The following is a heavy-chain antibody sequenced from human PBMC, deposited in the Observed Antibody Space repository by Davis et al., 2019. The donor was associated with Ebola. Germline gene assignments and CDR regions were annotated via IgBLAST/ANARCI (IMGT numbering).Heavy chain of an antibody. J-gene: IGHJ4*02. Sequence: SETLSLTCTVSGGSISSYYWSWIRQPPGKGLEWIGYIYYSGSTNYNPSLKSRVTISVDKSKNQFSLKLGSVTAADTAVYYCARDGRYYYDSSGYYTITYFDYWGQGTLVTVSS. CDR2: IYYSGST. V-gene: IGHV4-59*12. D-gene: IGHD3-22*01. CDR1: GGSISSYY. CDR3: ARDGRYYYDSSGYYTITYFDY.